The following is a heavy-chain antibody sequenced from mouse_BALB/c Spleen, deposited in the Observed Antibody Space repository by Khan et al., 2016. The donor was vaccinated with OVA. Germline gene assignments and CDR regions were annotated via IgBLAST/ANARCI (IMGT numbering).Heavy chain of an antibody. J-gene: IGHJ4*01. V-gene: IGHV2-6-1*01. CDR1: GFSLTDYG. CDR3: ARQPYYHYNVMDY. CDR2: IWSDGST. D-gene: IGHD2-10*01. Sequence: QVQLKESGPALVAPSQSLSITCTISGFSLTDYGVHWVRQPPGKGLEWLVVIWSDGSTTYNSALKSRLSISKDNSKSQVFLKMNSLQTDDTAVYFCARQPYYHYNVMDYWGQGTSGTVSA.